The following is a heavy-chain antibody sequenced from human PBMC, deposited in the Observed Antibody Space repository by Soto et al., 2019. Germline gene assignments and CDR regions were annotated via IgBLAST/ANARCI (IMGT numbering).Heavy chain of an antibody. V-gene: IGHV3-23*01. CDR3: ARKGLVRANNHDAFDI. CDR1: GCNFIYFD. D-gene: IGHD2-21*01. Sequence: GGFMRLSCAATGCNFIYFDMSWVRLAPGKGLEWVSSISGAGGSPDYADSVTGRFTTSRDNSKNILYLQMSSLSAEDTAVYYCARKGLVRANNHDAFDIWGPGTLVTVSS. J-gene: IGHJ3*02. CDR2: ISGAGGSP.